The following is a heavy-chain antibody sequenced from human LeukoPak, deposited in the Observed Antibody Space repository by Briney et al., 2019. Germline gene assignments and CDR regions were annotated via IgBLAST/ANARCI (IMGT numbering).Heavy chain of an antibody. V-gene: IGHV3-74*01. CDR1: GFTFSSYW. CDR3: ARDQSSSWYVAWFDP. CDR2: INNDESHT. D-gene: IGHD6-13*01. J-gene: IGHJ5*02. Sequence: PGGSLRLSCAASGFTFSSYWMHWVRQAPGKGLVWVSRINNDESHTTYADSVKGRFTISRDNAKNTLYLQMNSLRVEDTAVYYCARDQSSSWYVAWFDPWGQGTLVTV.